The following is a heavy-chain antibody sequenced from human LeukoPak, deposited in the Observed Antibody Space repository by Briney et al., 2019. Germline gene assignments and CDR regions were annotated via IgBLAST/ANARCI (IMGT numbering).Heavy chain of an antibody. V-gene: IGHV4-4*07. CDR1: GGSISSYY. Sequence: PSETLSLTCTVSGGSISSYYWNWLRQPAGKGLEWIGRIHTSGSTNYNPSLKGRVTMSVDTSENQFSLKLSSVTAADTAVYYCARDHLANLASRLFDPWGQGTLVTVSS. J-gene: IGHJ5*02. CDR3: ARDHLANLASRLFDP. D-gene: IGHD3-3*01. CDR2: IHTSGST.